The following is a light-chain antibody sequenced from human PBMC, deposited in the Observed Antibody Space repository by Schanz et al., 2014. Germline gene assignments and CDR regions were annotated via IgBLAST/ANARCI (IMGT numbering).Light chain of an antibody. CDR1: SSDVGGYDY. J-gene: IGLJ2*01. Sequence: QSVLTQPASVSGSPGQSITISCTGTSSDVGGYDYVSWYQQHPGKAPKLMICDVTNRPSGVSNRFSGSKSGNTASLTISGLQAEDEAGYYCSSYTSSSTLIFGGGTKLTVL. V-gene: IGLV2-14*03. CDR3: SSYTSSSTLI. CDR2: DVT.